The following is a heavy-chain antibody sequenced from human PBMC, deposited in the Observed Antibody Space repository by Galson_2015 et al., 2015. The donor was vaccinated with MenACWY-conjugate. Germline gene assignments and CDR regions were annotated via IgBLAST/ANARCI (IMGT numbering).Heavy chain of an antibody. D-gene: IGHD6-13*01. CDR3: VRVGVVGPAAATASEY. CDR2: INSDGTGT. V-gene: IGHV3-74*01. J-gene: IGHJ4*01. CDR1: GFTFSSYW. Sequence: SLRLSCAASGFTFSSYWMHWVRQAPGKGLVWVSRINSDGTGTNYADSVKGRFTIYRDNANNTLYLQMNSLRAEDTAIYYCVRVGVVGPAAATASEYWGHGTLVTVSS.